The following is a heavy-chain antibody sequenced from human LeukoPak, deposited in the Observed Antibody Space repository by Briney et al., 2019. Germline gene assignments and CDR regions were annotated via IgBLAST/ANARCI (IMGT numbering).Heavy chain of an antibody. CDR1: GGSISSSSYY. Sequence: PSETLSLTCTVSGGSISSSSYYWGWIRQPPGKGLERIGSIYYSGSTYYNPSLKSRVTISVDTSKNQFSLKLSSVTAADTAVYYCARGEGYDSSGPIGYWGQGTLVTVSS. J-gene: IGHJ4*02. D-gene: IGHD3-22*01. CDR2: IYYSGST. CDR3: ARGEGYDSSGPIGY. V-gene: IGHV4-39*07.